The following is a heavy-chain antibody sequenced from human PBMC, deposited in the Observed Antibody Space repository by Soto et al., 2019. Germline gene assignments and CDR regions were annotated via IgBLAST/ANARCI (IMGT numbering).Heavy chain of an antibody. CDR3: ARDVPLRSSINWFDP. V-gene: IGHV3-7*01. CDR1: GFTFSSYW. Sequence: GGSLRLSCAASGFTFSSYWMSWVRQAPGKGLEWVANIKQDGSEKYYVDSVKGRFTISRDNAKNSLYLQMNSLRAEDTAVYYCARDVPLRSSINWFDPWGQGTLVTVSS. CDR2: IKQDGSEK. D-gene: IGHD3-3*02. J-gene: IGHJ5*02.